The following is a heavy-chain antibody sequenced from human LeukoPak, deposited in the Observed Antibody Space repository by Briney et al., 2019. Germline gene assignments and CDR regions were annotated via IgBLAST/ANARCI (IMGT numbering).Heavy chain of an antibody. Sequence: SGPALLKPTPTLTLTCTFSGFSLNTAGTCVSWIRQPPGKALEWLSRIDWDGDKYYRTSLKTRLTVSKDTSKNQVVLTMTNMDPVDTATYYCARISRNSSDYYVHFDYWGQGTLVTVSS. D-gene: IGHD3-22*01. CDR1: GFSLNTAGTC. V-gene: IGHV2-70*11. CDR2: IDWDGDK. CDR3: ARISRNSSDYYVHFDY. J-gene: IGHJ4*02.